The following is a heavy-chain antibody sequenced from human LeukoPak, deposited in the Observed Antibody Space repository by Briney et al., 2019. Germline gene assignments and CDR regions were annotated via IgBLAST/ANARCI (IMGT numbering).Heavy chain of an antibody. CDR2: INRSGST. Sequence: PSETLSLTCAVYGGSFSGYYWSWIRQPPGKGLEWIGEINRSGSTNYNPSLKSRVTISVDTSMHQFSLKLSSVTAADTAVYYCARGRFYDTSGYYYGGYFDYWGQGTLVTVSS. CDR3: ARGRFYDTSGYYYGGYFDY. V-gene: IGHV4-34*01. CDR1: GGSFSGYY. D-gene: IGHD3-22*01. J-gene: IGHJ4*02.